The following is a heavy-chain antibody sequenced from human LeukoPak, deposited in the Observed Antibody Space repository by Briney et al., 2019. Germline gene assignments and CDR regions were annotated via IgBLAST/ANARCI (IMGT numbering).Heavy chain of an antibody. CDR1: GGSISSSPYF. CDR3: ARDPYDFWSGYQTDAFDI. V-gene: IGHV4-39*07. J-gene: IGHJ3*02. CDR2: IYYTGSK. D-gene: IGHD3-3*01. Sequence: SETLSLTCTVSGGSISSSPYFWGWIRQPPGKGLEWIGSIYYTGSKYDNPSLKSRVTISVDTSKNQFSLKLSSVTAADTAVYYCARDPYDFWSGYQTDAFDIWGQGTMVTVSS.